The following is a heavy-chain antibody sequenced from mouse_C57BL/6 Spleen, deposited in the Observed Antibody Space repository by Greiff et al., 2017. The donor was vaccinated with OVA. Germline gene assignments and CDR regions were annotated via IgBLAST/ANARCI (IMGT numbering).Heavy chain of an antibody. Sequence: EVQLVESGGGLVKPGGSLKLSCAASGFTFSSYAMSWVRQTPEKRLEWVATISDGGSYTYYPDNVKGRFTISRDNAKNNLYLQMSHLKSEDTAMYYCARDHYDPDWYFDVWGTGTTVTVSS. CDR3: ARDHYDPDWYFDV. D-gene: IGHD2-4*01. CDR2: ISDGGSYT. CDR1: GFTFSSYA. V-gene: IGHV5-4*01. J-gene: IGHJ1*03.